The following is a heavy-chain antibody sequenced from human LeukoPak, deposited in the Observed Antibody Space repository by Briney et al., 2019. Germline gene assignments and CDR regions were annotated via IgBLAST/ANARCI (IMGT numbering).Heavy chain of an antibody. V-gene: IGHV3-7*01. CDR3: ARGAYYYED. Sequence: GGSLRLSCAASGFTFSSYAMSWVRQAPGKGLEWVANIKEGGSEKYYVDSVRGRFTISRDNAKNSLSLQMNSLRAEDTAVYYCARGAYYYEDWGQGTLVTVSS. D-gene: IGHD3-22*01. CDR1: GFTFSSYA. J-gene: IGHJ4*02. CDR2: IKEGGSEK.